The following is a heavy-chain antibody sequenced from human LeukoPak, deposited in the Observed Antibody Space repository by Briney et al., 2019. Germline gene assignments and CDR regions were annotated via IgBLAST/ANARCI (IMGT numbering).Heavy chain of an antibody. CDR3: ARDLWYYYGSGSYYNSFDY. Sequence: ASVKVSCKASGYTFTSYGISWVRQAPGQGLEWMGWISAYNGNTNYAQKLQGRVTMTTDTSTSTVYMELRSLRSDDTAVYYCARDLWYYYGSGSYYNSFDYWGQGTLVTVSS. CDR1: GYTFTSYG. J-gene: IGHJ4*02. V-gene: IGHV1-18*01. D-gene: IGHD3-10*01. CDR2: ISAYNGNT.